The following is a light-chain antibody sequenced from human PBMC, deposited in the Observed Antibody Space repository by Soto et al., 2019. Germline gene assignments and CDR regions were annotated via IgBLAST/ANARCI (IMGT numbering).Light chain of an antibody. V-gene: IGKV3-11*01. Sequence: EIVLTQSPGTLSLSPGERATLSCRASQSVSRYLAWYQQKPGQAPRLLIYDASTRATGISARFSGSGSGTDFTLTISSLEPEDFAMYHCQQRSNWPVTFGQGTKVEVK. J-gene: IGKJ1*01. CDR1: QSVSRY. CDR2: DAS. CDR3: QQRSNWPVT.